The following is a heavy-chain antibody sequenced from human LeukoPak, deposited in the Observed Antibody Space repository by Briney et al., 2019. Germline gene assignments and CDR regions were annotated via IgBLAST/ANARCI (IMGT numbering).Heavy chain of an antibody. Sequence: QPGRSLRLSCAASGFTFSSYGMHWVRQGPGKGLEWVAVTSYDGRKKYYAESVKGRFTISRDNSKNTLYLQMNSLRAEDTAVYYCAKEYCGGDCHDDYFDYWGQGTLVTVSS. V-gene: IGHV3-30*18. J-gene: IGHJ4*02. CDR3: AKEYCGGDCHDDYFDY. D-gene: IGHD2-21*02. CDR2: TSYDGRKK. CDR1: GFTFSSYG.